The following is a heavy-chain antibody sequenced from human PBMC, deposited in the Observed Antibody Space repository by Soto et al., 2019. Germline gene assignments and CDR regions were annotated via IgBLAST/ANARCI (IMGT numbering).Heavy chain of an antibody. J-gene: IGHJ4*02. V-gene: IGHV3-23*01. D-gene: IGHD6-19*01. Sequence: PGGSLRLSCAASGFTFSSYAMSWVRQAPGKGLEWVSAISGSGGSTYYADSVKGRFTISRDNSKNTLYRQMNSLRAEDTAVYYCAKDQRAVAGYNYDYWGQGTLVTVSS. CDR2: ISGSGGST. CDR3: AKDQRAVAGYNYDY. CDR1: GFTFSSYA.